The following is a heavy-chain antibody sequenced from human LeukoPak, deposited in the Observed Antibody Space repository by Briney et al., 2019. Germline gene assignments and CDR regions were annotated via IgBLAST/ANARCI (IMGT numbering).Heavy chain of an antibody. CDR2: IIPIFGTA. J-gene: IGHJ4*02. V-gene: IGHV1-69*13. CDR3: ARDRRRASPIAAAGTNRYGSDY. CDR1: GGTFSSYA. Sequence: SVKVSCKASGGTFSSYAISWVRQAPGQGLEWMGGIIPIFGTANYAQKFQGRVTITADESTSTAYMELRSLRSDDTAVYYCARDRRRASPIAAAGTNRYGSDYWGQGTLVTVSS. D-gene: IGHD6-13*01.